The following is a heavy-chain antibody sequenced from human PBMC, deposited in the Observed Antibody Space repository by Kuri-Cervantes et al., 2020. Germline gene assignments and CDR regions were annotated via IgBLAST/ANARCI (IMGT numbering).Heavy chain of an antibody. CDR3: AKAHARASAQDSSSWYRGYFDY. CDR1: GFIFSSYG. D-gene: IGHD6-13*01. Sequence: GGSLRLSCAASGFIFSSYGMHWVRQAPGKGLEWVAFIRYDGSNKYYADSVKGRFTISRDNSKNTLYLQMNSLRAEDTAVYYCAKAHARASAQDSSSWYRGYFDYWGQGTLVTVSS. V-gene: IGHV3-30*02. CDR2: IRYDGSNK. J-gene: IGHJ4*02.